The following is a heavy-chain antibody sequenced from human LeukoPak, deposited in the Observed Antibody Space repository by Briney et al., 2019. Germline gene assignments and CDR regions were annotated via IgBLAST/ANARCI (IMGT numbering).Heavy chain of an antibody. D-gene: IGHD1-26*01. Sequence: PGGSLRLSCAASAFTFSSYAMSWVRQAPGKGLEWVSAISGSGGSTYYADSVKGRFTISRDNSKNTLYLQMNSLRAEDTAVYYCAKGYSGSDDAFDIWGQGTMVTVSS. CDR3: AKGYSGSDDAFDI. CDR1: AFTFSSYA. V-gene: IGHV3-23*01. J-gene: IGHJ3*02. CDR2: ISGSGGST.